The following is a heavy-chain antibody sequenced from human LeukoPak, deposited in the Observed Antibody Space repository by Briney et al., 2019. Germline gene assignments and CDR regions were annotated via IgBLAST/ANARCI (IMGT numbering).Heavy chain of an antibody. Sequence: SETLSLTCAVYGGSFSGYYWSWIRQPPGKGLEWIGEINHSGSTNYNPSLKSRVTISVDTSKNQFSLKLSSVTAADTAVYYCARDGTSSSISFDYWGQGTLVTVSS. D-gene: IGHD6-6*01. V-gene: IGHV4-34*01. CDR2: INHSGST. J-gene: IGHJ4*02. CDR1: GGSFSGYY. CDR3: ARDGTSSSISFDY.